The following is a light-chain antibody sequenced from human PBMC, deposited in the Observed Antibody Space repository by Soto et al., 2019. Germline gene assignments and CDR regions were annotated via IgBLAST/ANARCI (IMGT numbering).Light chain of an antibody. CDR1: QRVSSN. V-gene: IGKV3-15*01. CDR2: GAS. Sequence: EVVLTQSKATLSVSPGERATVSCRASQRVSSNLAWYQQKPGQAPRLLIYGASTRATDVPARFSGSGSGTEFTLTICSLQSEDFAVYYCQQYNNWPETFGQGTKVDIK. CDR3: QQYNNWPET. J-gene: IGKJ1*01.